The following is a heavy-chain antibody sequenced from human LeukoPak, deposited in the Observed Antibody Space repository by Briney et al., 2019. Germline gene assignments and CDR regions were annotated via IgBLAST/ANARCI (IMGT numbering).Heavy chain of an antibody. V-gene: IGHV3-74*01. J-gene: IGHJ6*03. CDR3: ARGGFCSGGSCPVDYYYYMDV. D-gene: IGHD2-15*01. CDR1: GFTFSNHW. CDR2: ISGSRGGT. Sequence: GGSLRLSCEASGFTFSNHWMHWVRQAPGKGLEWVSAISGSRGGTYYADSVKGRFTISRDNAKNTLYLQLNSLRAEDTAVYYCARGGFCSGGSCPVDYYYYMDVWGKGTTVTVSS.